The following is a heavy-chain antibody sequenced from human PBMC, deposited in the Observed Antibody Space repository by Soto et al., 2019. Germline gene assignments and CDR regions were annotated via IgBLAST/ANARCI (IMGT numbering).Heavy chain of an antibody. V-gene: IGHV1-69*12. D-gene: IGHD2-21*01. Sequence: QVQLVQSGAEVKKPGSSVKVSCKASGGTFSRYAISWVRQAPGQGLEWMGGIIPIFGTANYAQKFQGRVTITADEYTSTADMEVSSMRSEDTAVDYCAREGRDVVVITDNWFDPWGQGTLVTVSS. J-gene: IGHJ5*02. CDR1: GGTFSRYA. CDR2: IIPIFGTA. CDR3: AREGRDVVVITDNWFDP.